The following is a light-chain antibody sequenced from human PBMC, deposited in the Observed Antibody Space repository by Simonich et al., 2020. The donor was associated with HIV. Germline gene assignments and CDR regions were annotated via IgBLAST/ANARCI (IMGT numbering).Light chain of an antibody. CDR3: SSYTSSSTWV. Sequence: QSALTQPVSVSGSPGQSITISCTGTSSDVGGYNYVSWYHKHPGKAPKLIIYDVNNRPSGVSNRFSGSKSGNTASLTISGLQAEHEADYYCSSYTSSSTWVFGGGTKLTVL. CDR2: DVN. V-gene: IGLV2-14*01. J-gene: IGLJ3*02. CDR1: SSDVGGYNY.